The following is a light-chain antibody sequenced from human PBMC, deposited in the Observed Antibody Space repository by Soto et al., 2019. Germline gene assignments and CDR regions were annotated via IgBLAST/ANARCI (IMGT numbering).Light chain of an antibody. Sequence: EIVMTQSPATLSVSPGEKATLPCRASKSVTSNLAWYQQKPGQAPRLLIYGASTRATGIPARFSGSGSGTEFTLTISSLQSEDFAVYYCQQYNNWPLTFGPGTKVDIK. CDR3: QQYNNWPLT. V-gene: IGKV3-15*01. CDR2: GAS. J-gene: IGKJ3*01. CDR1: KSVTSN.